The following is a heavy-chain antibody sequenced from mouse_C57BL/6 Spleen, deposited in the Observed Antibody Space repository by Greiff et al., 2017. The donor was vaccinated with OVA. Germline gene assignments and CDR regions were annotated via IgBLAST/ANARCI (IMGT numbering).Heavy chain of an antibody. V-gene: IGHV1-82*01. J-gene: IGHJ3*01. Sequence: QVQLQQSGPELVKPGASVKISCKASGYAFSSSWMNWVKQRPGKGLEWIGRIYPGDGDTNYNGKFKGKATLTADKSSSTAYMQLSSLTSEDSAVYFCAPHYGSSPRWGQGTLVTVSA. CDR3: APHYGSSPR. CDR1: GYAFSSSW. CDR2: IYPGDGDT. D-gene: IGHD1-1*01.